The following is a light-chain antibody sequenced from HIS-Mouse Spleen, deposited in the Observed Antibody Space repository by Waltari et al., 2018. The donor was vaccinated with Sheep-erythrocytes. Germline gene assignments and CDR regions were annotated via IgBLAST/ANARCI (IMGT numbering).Light chain of an antibody. CDR2: KDS. V-gene: IGLV3-10*01. J-gene: IGLJ1*01. CDR3: YSTDSSGNHRV. Sequence: SYELTQPPSVSVSPGQTARITCSGDALPKKYAYWYQQKSVQAPALDLYKDSKQPPGIPERFSGSSSGTMATLTIRGAKVEDGADYYCYSTDSSGNHRVFGTGTKVTVL. CDR1: ALPKKY.